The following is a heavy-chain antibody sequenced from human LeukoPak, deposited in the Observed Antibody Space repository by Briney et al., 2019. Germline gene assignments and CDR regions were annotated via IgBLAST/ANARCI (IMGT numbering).Heavy chain of an antibody. Sequence: GGSLRLSCAASGFTFDDYAMPWVRHAPGKGLEWVSGISWNSGSIGYADSVKGRFTISRDNAKNSLYLQMNSLRAEDTALYYCARTYSYGYYFDYWGQGTLVTVSS. CDR3: ARTYSYGYYFDY. CDR1: GFTFDDYA. V-gene: IGHV3-9*01. J-gene: IGHJ4*02. D-gene: IGHD5-18*01. CDR2: ISWNSGSI.